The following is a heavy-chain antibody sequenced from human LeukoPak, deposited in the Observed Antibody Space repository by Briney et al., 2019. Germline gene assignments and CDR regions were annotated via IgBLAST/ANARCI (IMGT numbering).Heavy chain of an antibody. Sequence: GGSLRLSCTASGFALRNYWMHWVRQVPGKRLVWVSRISGDGSVTNYADSVQGRFTISRDNAKNILYLQINSLRSEDTAVYYCARYSSSSGGAAYYLDYWGHGTLVTVSS. CDR2: ISGDGSVT. V-gene: IGHV3-74*01. CDR1: GFALRNYW. CDR3: ARYSSSSGGAAYYLDY. J-gene: IGHJ4*01. D-gene: IGHD6-6*01.